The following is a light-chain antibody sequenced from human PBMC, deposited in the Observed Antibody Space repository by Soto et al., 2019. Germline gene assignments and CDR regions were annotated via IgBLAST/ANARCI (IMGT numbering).Light chain of an antibody. CDR2: DAS. Sequence: DIQMTQSPSTLSASVGDRVTITCRASQSISSWLAWYQQKPGKAPKLLIYDASSLESGIPSRFSGSGSGTEFTLTISSLQPDDFETYDCQQYNSYSPWTFGQGTKVEIK. V-gene: IGKV1-5*01. CDR3: QQYNSYSPWT. J-gene: IGKJ1*01. CDR1: QSISSW.